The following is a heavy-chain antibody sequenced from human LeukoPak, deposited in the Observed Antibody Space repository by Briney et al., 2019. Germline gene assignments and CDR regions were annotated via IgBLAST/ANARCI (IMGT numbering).Heavy chain of an antibody. D-gene: IGHD6-19*01. CDR1: GYTFTSYG. CDR3: ARTGLRIAVAGNFDY. CDR2: ISAYNGNT. Sequence: GASAKVSCKASGYTFTSYGISWVRQAPGQGLEWMGWISAYNGNTNYAQKLQGRVTMTTDTSTSTAYMELRSLRSDDTAVYYCARTGLRIAVAGNFDYWGQGTLVTVPS. J-gene: IGHJ4*02. V-gene: IGHV1-18*01.